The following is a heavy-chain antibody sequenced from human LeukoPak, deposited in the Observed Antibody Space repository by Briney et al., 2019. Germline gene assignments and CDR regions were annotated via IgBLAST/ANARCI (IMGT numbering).Heavy chain of an antibody. CDR3: ARDGRDYDILTGYYSYGMDV. V-gene: IGHV3-48*03. D-gene: IGHD3-9*01. Sequence: GGSLRLSCAASGFTFSSYAMSWVRQAPGKGLEGVSYISSSGSTIYYADSVKGRFTISRDNAKNSLYLQMNSLRAEDTAVYYCARDGRDYDILTGYYSYGMDVWGQGTTVTVSS. CDR1: GFTFSSYA. CDR2: ISSSGSTI. J-gene: IGHJ6*02.